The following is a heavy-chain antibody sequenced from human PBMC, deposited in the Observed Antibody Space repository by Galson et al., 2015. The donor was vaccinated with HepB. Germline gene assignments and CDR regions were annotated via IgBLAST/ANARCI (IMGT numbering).Heavy chain of an antibody. CDR3: ARERAPWGGIVAVPAAYFDY. V-gene: IGHV3-53*01. J-gene: IGHJ4*02. CDR1: GFTVSSNY. CDR2: IYSGGST. D-gene: IGHD2-2*01. Sequence: SLRLSCAASGFTVSSNYMSWVRQAPGKGLEWVSVIYSGGSTYYADSVKGRFTISRDNAKNSLYLQMNSLRAEDTAVYYCARERAPWGGIVAVPAAYFDYWGQGTLVTVFS.